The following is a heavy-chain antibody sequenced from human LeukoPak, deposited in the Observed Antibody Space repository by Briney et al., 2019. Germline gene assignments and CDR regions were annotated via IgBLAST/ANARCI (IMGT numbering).Heavy chain of an antibody. J-gene: IGHJ3*02. V-gene: IGHV6-1*01. Sequence: SQTLSLTCTISGDSVSSNSAAWNWIRQSPSRGLEWLGRTYYRSKWYNDYAVSVKSRITINPDTSKNQFSLQLNSVTPEDTAVYYCARDLYSSGGGAFDIWGQGTMVTVSS. D-gene: IGHD6-19*01. CDR2: TYYRSKWYN. CDR1: GDSVSSNSAA. CDR3: ARDLYSSGGGAFDI.